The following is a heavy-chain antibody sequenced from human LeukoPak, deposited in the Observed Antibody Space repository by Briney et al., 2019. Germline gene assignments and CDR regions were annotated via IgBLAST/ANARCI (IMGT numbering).Heavy chain of an antibody. CDR2: INAGNGNT. V-gene: IGHV1-3*01. CDR3: AKDESRSGVVPAPY. D-gene: IGHD2-2*01. J-gene: IGHJ4*02. CDR1: GYTFTSYA. Sequence: ASVKVPCKASGYTFTSYAMHWVRQAPGQRLEWMGWINAGNGNTKYSQKFQGRVTITRDTSASTAYMELSSLRAEDTAVYYCAKDESRSGVVPAPYWGQGTLVTVSS.